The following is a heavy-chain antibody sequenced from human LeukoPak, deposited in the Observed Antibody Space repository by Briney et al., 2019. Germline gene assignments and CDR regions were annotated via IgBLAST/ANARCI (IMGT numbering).Heavy chain of an antibody. Sequence: PSETLSLTCTVSGGSISSYYWSWIRQPPGKGLEWIGYIYYSGSTNYNPSLKSRVTISVDTSKNQFSLKLSSVTAADTAVYYCARHAYYCHDYWGQGTLVTVSS. CDR2: IYYSGST. D-gene: IGHD3-10*01. CDR1: GGSISSYY. J-gene: IGHJ4*02. V-gene: IGHV4-59*08. CDR3: ARHAYYCHDY.